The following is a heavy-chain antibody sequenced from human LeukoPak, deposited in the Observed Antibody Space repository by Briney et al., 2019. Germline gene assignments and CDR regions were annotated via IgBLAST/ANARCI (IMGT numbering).Heavy chain of an antibody. D-gene: IGHD1-7*01. CDR3: AKLRLELRASDYGMDV. J-gene: IGHJ6*02. Sequence: WGSLKLSCAAPGFTLRSKYISWVRPAPGKGGEGGSVIFSGGSTYYADSVKGRFTISRDNSKNTLYLQMNSLRAEDTAVYYCAKLRLELRASDYGMDVWGQGTTVTVSS. CDR2: IFSGGST. V-gene: IGHV3-53*01. CDR1: GFTLRSKY.